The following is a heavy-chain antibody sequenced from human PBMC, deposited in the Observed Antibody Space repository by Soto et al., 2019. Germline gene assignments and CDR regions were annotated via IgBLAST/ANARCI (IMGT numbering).Heavy chain of an antibody. V-gene: IGHV5-51*03. CDR2: IYPDDSDT. J-gene: IGHJ5*02. CDR3: ARQTTGTYADWFDP. Sequence: EVQLVQSGAEVKHPGESLRISCMGSGYTFTDYWIGWVRQMHGQGLGGMGIIYPDDSDTRYNPSFQGQVTMSADKAINTAYLQWSSLKASDTAMYYCARQTTGTYADWFDPWGQGTLVNVSS. D-gene: IGHD4-17*01. CDR1: GYTFTDYW.